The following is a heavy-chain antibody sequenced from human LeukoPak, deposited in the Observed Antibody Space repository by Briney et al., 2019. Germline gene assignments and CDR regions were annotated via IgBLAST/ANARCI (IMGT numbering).Heavy chain of an antibody. J-gene: IGHJ4*02. CDR1: GFTVSSNY. Sequence: GGSLRLSCAASGFTVSSNYMSWVRQAPGKGLEWVSVIYSGGSTYYADSVKGRFTISRDNSKNTLYLQMNSLRAEDTAVYYCAKVLRYFDPTDYWGQGTLVTVSS. V-gene: IGHV3-53*01. CDR3: AKVLRYFDPTDY. CDR2: IYSGGST. D-gene: IGHD3-9*01.